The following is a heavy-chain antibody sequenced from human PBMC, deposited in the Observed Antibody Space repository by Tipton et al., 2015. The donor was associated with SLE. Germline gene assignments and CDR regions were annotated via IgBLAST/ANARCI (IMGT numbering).Heavy chain of an antibody. V-gene: IGHV1-8*01. CDR2: LNPNSGNT. J-gene: IGHJ3*01. CDR1: GYTFTNYD. D-gene: IGHD3-22*01. CDR3: ASYYYDSSGPGAFDV. Sequence: QSGPEVKKPGASVKVSCKASGYTFTNYDINWGRQATGQGLEWMGWLNPNSGNTGYAQKFQGRVTMTRNTSISTAYMELSSLRSEDTAVYYCASYYYDSSGPGAFDVWGQGTMVTVSS.